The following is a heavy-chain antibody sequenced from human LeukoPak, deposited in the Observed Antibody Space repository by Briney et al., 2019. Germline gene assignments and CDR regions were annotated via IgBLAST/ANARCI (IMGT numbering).Heavy chain of an antibody. CDR1: GFSFSTYY. CDR3: ASPLYYDTRGFYQVFD. CDR2: ISSRSGDI. Sequence: PGGSLRLSCAASGFSFSTYYVNWVRQAPGKGLEWVSSISSRSGDIYYADSVKGRFTISRDNAKNSLYLQMNSLRAEDTAVYYCASPLYYDTRGFYQVFDWGQGTLVTVSS. D-gene: IGHD3-22*01. J-gene: IGHJ4*02. V-gene: IGHV3-21*01.